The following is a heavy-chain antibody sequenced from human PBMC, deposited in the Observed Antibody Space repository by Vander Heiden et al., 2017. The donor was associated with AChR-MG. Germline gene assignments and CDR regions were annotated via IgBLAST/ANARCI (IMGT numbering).Heavy chain of an antibody. V-gene: IGHV1-3*01. CDR1: GYTFTSYT. J-gene: IGHJ1*01. D-gene: IGHD6-19*01. CDR2: INAGNGDT. Sequence: QVQLVQSGPEAKKPGASVKVSCKASGYTFTSYTIHWVRQVPGQRIEWMGRINAGNGDTKYLQKFQGRVTITRDTSANTAYMELSRLRTDDTAVFYCARGYSSGRFDFQLWGQGTLVTVSS. CDR3: ARGYSSGRFDFQL.